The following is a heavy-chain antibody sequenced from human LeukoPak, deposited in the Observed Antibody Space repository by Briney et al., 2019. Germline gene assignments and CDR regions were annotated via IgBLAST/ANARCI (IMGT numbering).Heavy chain of an antibody. D-gene: IGHD3-3*01. V-gene: IGHV3-30*18. CDR2: K. CDR1: GFTFSSYG. Sequence: GGSLRLSCAASGFTFSSYGIHWVRQAPGKGLEWVAVKYYADSVKGRFTISRDNSKNTLYLQMNSLRAEDTAVYYCAKDYNSEWLSEIDYWGQGTLATVSS. CDR3: AKDYNSEWLSEIDY. J-gene: IGHJ4*02.